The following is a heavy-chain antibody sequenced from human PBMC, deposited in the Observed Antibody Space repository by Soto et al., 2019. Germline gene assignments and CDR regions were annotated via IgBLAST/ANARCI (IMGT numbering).Heavy chain of an antibody. D-gene: IGHD3-22*01. Sequence: SVKVSCKASGGTFSSYAISWVRQAPGQGLEWIGGIIPIFGTANYAQKFQGRVTITADKSTSASYTELSSLRSEDTAVSCCARERRSYDSRGYYYSAFDIWGQGTMVTV. CDR1: GGTFSSYA. V-gene: IGHV1-69*06. J-gene: IGHJ3*02. CDR2: IIPIFGTA. CDR3: ARERRSYDSRGYYYSAFDI.